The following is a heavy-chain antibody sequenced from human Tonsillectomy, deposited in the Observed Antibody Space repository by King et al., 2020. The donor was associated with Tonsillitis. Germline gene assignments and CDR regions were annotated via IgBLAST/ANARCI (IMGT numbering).Heavy chain of an antibody. CDR3: ARDRVQLGYGMDV. Sequence: DVQLVESGGGLVKPGGSLRLSCAASGFTFSSYSMNWVRQAPGKGLEWVSSISSSSTYIYYADSVKGRFTISRDNAKNSLYLQMNSLRAEDTAVYYCARDRVQLGYGMDVWGQGTTVTVSS. D-gene: IGHD1-1*01. J-gene: IGHJ6*02. V-gene: IGHV3-21*01. CDR2: ISSSSTYI. CDR1: GFTFSSYS.